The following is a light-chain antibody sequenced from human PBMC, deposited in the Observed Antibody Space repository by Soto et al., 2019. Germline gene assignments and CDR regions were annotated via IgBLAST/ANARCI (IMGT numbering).Light chain of an antibody. Sequence: DIQMTQSPSSLSASIGDRVTITCRASQSISKYLNWYRHKPGNAPHLLIYSASTLQSGVPSRFSGSGSGTDFTLTVSSLQPEDFATYYCQQTYVTPLTFGGGTRVEIK. CDR3: QQTYVTPLT. CDR2: SAS. CDR1: QSISKY. V-gene: IGKV1-39*01. J-gene: IGKJ4*01.